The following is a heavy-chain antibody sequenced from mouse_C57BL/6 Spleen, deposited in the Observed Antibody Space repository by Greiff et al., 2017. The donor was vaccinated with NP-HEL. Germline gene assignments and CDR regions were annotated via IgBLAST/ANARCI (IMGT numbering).Heavy chain of an antibody. CDR3: ARGDLTGIWFAY. CDR1: GYTFTSYW. J-gene: IGHJ3*01. V-gene: IGHV1-55*01. CDR2: IYPGSGST. Sequence: QVQLQQPGAELVKPGASVKMSCKASGYTFTSYWITWVKQRPGQGLEWIGDIYPGSGSTNYNEKFKSKATLTVDTSSSTAYMQLSSLTSEDSAVYYCARGDLTGIWFAYWGQGTLVTVSA. D-gene: IGHD4-1*01.